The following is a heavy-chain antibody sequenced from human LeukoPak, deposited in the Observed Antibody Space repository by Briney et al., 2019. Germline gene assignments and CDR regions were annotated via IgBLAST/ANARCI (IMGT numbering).Heavy chain of an antibody. Sequence: SETLSLTCTVSGGSISSYFWSWVRQPPGKGLEWIGYIYSSGSTNYNPSLRSRVTISLDTSKTPFSLRLSSVTAADTAVYYCAREYRGEVYNRFDPWGQGTLVTVSS. V-gene: IGHV4-59*12. D-gene: IGHD2-2*02. CDR3: AREYRGEVYNRFDP. CDR2: IYSSGST. J-gene: IGHJ5*02. CDR1: GGSISSYF.